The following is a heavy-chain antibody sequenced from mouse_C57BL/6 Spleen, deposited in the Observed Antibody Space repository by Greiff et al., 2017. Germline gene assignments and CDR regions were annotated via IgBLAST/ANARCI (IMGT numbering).Heavy chain of an antibody. CDR2: IDPSDSYT. Sequence: QVQLQQPGAELVRPGTSVKLSCKASGYTFTSYWMHWVKQRPGQGLEWIGVIDPSDSYTNYNQKFKGKATLTVDTSSSTAYMQLSSLTSEDSAVYYCARSRGIAQATWFAYWGQGTLVTVSA. V-gene: IGHV1-59*01. CDR1: GYTFTSYW. J-gene: IGHJ3*01. CDR3: ARSRGIAQATWFAY. D-gene: IGHD3-2*02.